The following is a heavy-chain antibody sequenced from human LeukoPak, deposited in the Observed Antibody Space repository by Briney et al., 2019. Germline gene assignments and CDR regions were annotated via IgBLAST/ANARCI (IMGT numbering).Heavy chain of an antibody. CDR2: ISAYNGTT. V-gene: IGHV1-18*01. CDR1: GYTFTSYG. CDR3: ARSEDYGGPFDP. Sequence: ASVKVSCKASGYTFTSYGISWVRQAPGQGLEWMGWISAYNGTTNYAQKLQGRVTMTTDTSTSTAYMELRSLRSDDTAVYYCARSEDYGGPFDPWGQGTLVTVSS. D-gene: IGHD4-17*01. J-gene: IGHJ5*02.